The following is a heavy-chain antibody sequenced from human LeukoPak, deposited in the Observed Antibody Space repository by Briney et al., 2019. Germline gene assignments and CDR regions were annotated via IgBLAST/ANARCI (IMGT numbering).Heavy chain of an antibody. D-gene: IGHD6-13*01. CDR3: ARDGGVIAAAGTNWFDP. J-gene: IGHJ5*02. V-gene: IGHV4-38-2*02. Sequence: SETLSLTCTVSGYSISSGYYWGWIRQPPGKGLEWIGSIYHSGSTYYNPSLKSRVTISVDTSKNQFSLKLSSVTAADTAVYYCARDGGVIAAAGTNWFDPWGQGTLVTVSS. CDR1: GYSISSGYY. CDR2: IYHSGST.